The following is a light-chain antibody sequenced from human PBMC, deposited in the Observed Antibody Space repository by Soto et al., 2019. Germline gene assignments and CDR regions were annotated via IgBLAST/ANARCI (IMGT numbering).Light chain of an antibody. V-gene: IGLV3-21*04. Sequence: SYELTQPPSMSVAPGQTARITCGGNNVGGNTVHWYQQKSGQAPVLVIYYNTDRPSGIPERFSGSNSGNTATLTIRWVEAGDEADYYCQLWDSSSGHPLFGGGTQLTVL. CDR3: QLWDSSSGHPL. J-gene: IGLJ7*01. CDR2: YNT. CDR1: NVGGNT.